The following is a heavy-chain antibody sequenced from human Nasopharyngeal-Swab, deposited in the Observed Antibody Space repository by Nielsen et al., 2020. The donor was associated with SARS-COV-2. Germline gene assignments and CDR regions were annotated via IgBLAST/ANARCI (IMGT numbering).Heavy chain of an antibody. V-gene: IGHV3-21*01. Sequence: GGSLRLSCAASGFTFSSYSMNWVRQAPGKGLEWVSSISSSRTSIYYADSVKGRFTISRDNAKNSLYLQMNSLRAEDTAVYYCARGDTVLVTIRDYWGQGTLVTVSS. CDR3: ARGDTVLVTIRDY. CDR1: GFTFSSYS. D-gene: IGHD5-18*01. J-gene: IGHJ4*02. CDR2: ISSSRTSI.